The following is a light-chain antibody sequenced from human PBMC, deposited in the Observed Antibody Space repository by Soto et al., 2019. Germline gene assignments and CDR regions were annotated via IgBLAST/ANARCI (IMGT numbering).Light chain of an antibody. CDR3: GTWDSSLGAVL. J-gene: IGLJ2*01. CDR2: ENN. Sequence: QSELTQPPSVSTAPGQKVTISCSGSSSNIGKNYVSWYQQLPGTPPKLLIHENNKRPSGIPDRFSGSKSGTSATLGITGLQTGDEADYYCGTWDSSLGAVLFGGGTKVTVL. CDR1: SSNIGKNY. V-gene: IGLV1-51*02.